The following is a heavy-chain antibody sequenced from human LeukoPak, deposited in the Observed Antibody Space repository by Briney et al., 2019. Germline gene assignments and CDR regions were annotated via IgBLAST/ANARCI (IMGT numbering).Heavy chain of an antibody. D-gene: IGHD3-3*01. CDR2: ISSYGCTV. CDR3: AKDKSSVLRFLEWY. V-gene: IGHV3-48*04. CDR1: GFTFSSYS. Sequence: PGGSLRLSCAASGFTFSSYSMNWVRQAPGKGLEWVSYISSYGCTVYYADSVKGRFTISRDNAKNTLYLQMNSLRAEDTAVYYCAKDKSSVLRFLEWYWGQGTLVTVSS. J-gene: IGHJ4*02.